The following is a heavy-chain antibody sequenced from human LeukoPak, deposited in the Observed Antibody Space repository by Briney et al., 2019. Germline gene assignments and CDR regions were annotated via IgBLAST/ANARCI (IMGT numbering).Heavy chain of an antibody. CDR2: IKQDGSEK. CDR1: GFTFSSYA. Sequence: PGGSLRLSCAASGFTFSSYAMSWVRQAPGKGLEWVANIKQDGSEKYYVDSVKGRFTISRDNAKNSLYLQMNSLRAEDTAVYYCARCEDDYDFWSGYSALSWGQGTLVTVSS. V-gene: IGHV3-7*01. J-gene: IGHJ5*02. D-gene: IGHD3-3*01. CDR3: ARCEDDYDFWSGYSALS.